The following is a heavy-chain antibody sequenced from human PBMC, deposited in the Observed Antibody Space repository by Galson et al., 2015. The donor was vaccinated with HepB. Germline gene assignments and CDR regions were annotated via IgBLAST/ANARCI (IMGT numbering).Heavy chain of an antibody. J-gene: IGHJ6*02. V-gene: IGHV3-7*01. CDR1: GFTFSSYW. CDR3: ARDVRDSSNWYHYGMDV. CDR2: IKQDGSEK. Sequence: SLRLSCAASGFTFSSYWMSWVRQAPGKGLEWVANIKQDGSEKYYVDSVKGRFTISRDNAKNSLYLQMNSLRAEDTAVYYCARDVRDSSNWYHYGMDVWGQGTTVTVSS. D-gene: IGHD6-13*01.